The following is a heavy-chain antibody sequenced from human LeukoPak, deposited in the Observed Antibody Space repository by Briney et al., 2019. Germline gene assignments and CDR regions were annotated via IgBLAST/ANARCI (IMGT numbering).Heavy chain of an antibody. CDR2: IGGGGTFT. CDR1: GFTFSTYT. Sequence: NPGGSLRLSCAASGFTFSTYTMNWVRQAPGKGLEWVSSIGGGGTFTFYADSVRDRFTIPRDDAKNSSYLDLNSLRADDTAVYYCARVYGESRDYWGQGTLVTVSS. CDR3: ARVYGESRDY. D-gene: IGHD3-16*01. J-gene: IGHJ4*02. V-gene: IGHV3-21*01.